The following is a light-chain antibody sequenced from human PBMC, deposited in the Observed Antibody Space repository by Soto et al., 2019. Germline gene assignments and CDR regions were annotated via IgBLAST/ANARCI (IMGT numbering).Light chain of an antibody. CDR2: DST. Sequence: VLTQSPATLSLSPGEGATLSCRASQSIHTSLAWYQQKPGQPPRLVVYDSTLRANGVPDRFGGSRSGTEFTLTLNNLEPEDFAVYYCQQRNVWPPITFGQGTRLEIK. V-gene: IGKV3-11*01. J-gene: IGKJ5*01. CDR3: QQRNVWPPIT. CDR1: QSIHTS.